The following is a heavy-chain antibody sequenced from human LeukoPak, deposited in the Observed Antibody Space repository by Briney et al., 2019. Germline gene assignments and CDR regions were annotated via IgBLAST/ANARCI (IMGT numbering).Heavy chain of an antibody. V-gene: IGHV3-23*01. D-gene: IGHD3-10*01. CDR3: AKGVRHYYGSENDY. J-gene: IGHJ4*02. CDR2: ISGSGGST. Sequence: GGSLRLSCAASGFTFSSYAMSWVRQAPGKGLEWVSAISGSGGSTYYADSVKGRFTISRDNSKNTLYLQMNSLRAEDTAVYYCAKGVRHYYGSENDYWGQGTLVTVSS. CDR1: GFTFSSYA.